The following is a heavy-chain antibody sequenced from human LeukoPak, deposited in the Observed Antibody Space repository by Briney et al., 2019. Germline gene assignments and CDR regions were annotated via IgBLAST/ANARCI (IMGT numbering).Heavy chain of an antibody. Sequence: SQTLSLTCAISGDSVSSNSAAWNWIRQSPSRGLEWLVRTYYRSKWYSDYAISVKSRISINADTSKNQFSLQLKSVTPEDTAVYFCARDSSSGWYIPNTNWFDPWGQGTLVTVSS. CDR2: TYYRSKWYS. CDR1: GDSVSSNSAA. D-gene: IGHD6-19*01. J-gene: IGHJ5*02. CDR3: ARDSSSGWYIPNTNWFDP. V-gene: IGHV6-1*01.